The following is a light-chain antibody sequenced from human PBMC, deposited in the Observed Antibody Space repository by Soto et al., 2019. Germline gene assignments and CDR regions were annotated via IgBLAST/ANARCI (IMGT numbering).Light chain of an antibody. CDR1: QDISKY. J-gene: IGKJ4*01. V-gene: IGKV1-33*01. CDR2: DVF. Sequence: DIQMTQSASSLPASVGDTVTISCQASQDISKYLNWFQQKPGKAPKLLIYDVFNVETGVPSRFSGRGSGTDFTLIISNLQPEDFATYNCQQYDQLPITFGGGTKVDI. CDR3: QQYDQLPIT.